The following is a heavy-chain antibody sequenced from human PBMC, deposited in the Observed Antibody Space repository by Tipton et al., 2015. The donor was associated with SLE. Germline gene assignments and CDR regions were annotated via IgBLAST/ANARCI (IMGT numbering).Heavy chain of an antibody. CDR3: AREGRYYDSSGYSTY. CDR1: GFTFSDYY. D-gene: IGHD3-22*01. V-gene: IGHV3-11*06. J-gene: IGHJ4*02. CDR2: ISSSSSYT. Sequence: SLRLSCAASGFTFSDYYMSWIRQVPGKGLEWVSYISSSSSYTNYADSVKGRFTISRDNAKNSLYLQMNSLRAEDTAVYYCAREGRYYDSSGYSTYWGQGTLVTVSS.